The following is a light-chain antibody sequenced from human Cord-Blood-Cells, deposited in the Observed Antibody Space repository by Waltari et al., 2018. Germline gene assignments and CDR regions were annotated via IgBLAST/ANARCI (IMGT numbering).Light chain of an antibody. V-gene: IGLV3-1*01. CDR1: KLGDKY. J-gene: IGLJ1*01. CDR3: QAWDSSTYV. Sequence: SYELTQPPSVSVSPGQTASITCPGDKLGDKYACWYQRKPGQSPVLVIYQDSKRPSGIPARFSGSNSGNTATLTIRGTQAMDEADYYCQAWDSSTYVFGTGTKVTVL. CDR2: QDS.